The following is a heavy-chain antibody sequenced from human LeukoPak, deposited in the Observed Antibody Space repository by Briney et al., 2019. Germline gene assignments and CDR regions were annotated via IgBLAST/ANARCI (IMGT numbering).Heavy chain of an antibody. CDR1: GFNFNDYW. V-gene: IGHV3-7*04. CDR3: ARLRAGDYFDY. CDR2: IKQDGSAK. J-gene: IGHJ4*02. D-gene: IGHD6-19*01. Sequence: GGSLRLSCAASGFNFNDYWMTWVRQAPGKGLEWVANIKQDGSAKFYEDSVKGRLTISRDTAKSSLYLQMNSLRAEDTAVYYCARLRAGDYFDYWGQGTLVTVSS.